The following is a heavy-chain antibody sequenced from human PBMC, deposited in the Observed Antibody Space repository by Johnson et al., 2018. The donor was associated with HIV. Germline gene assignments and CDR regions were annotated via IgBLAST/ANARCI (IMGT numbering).Heavy chain of an antibody. J-gene: IGHJ3*02. D-gene: IGHD6-13*01. CDR2: IYSGGST. CDR1: GFTVSSNY. V-gene: IGHV3-66*01. Sequence: VQLLESGGGLVQPGGSLRLSCAASGFTVSSNYMSWVRQAPGKGLEWVSVIYSGGSTYYADSVKGRFTISRDNSDNTLFLQMNSLSADDTAMYYCALSTSWSIAFDIWGQGTMVTVSS. CDR3: ALSTSWSIAFDI.